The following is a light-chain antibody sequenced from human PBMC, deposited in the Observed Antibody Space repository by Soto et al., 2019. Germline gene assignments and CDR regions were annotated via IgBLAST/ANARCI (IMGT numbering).Light chain of an antibody. CDR1: QSIRSSY. CDR3: QRYGNSYT. Sequence: EIVLTQSPGTLSLSPGERATLSCRASQSIRSSYLAWYQQKPGQAPRLLIYGASSRATAIPDRFSGSGSGTDFTLTISRLEPEDFAVYYCQRYGNSYTFGQGTKLEIK. J-gene: IGKJ2*01. CDR2: GAS. V-gene: IGKV3-20*01.